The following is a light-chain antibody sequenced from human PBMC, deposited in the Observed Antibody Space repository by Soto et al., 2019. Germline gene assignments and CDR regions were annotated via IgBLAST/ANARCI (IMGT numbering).Light chain of an antibody. V-gene: IGLV2-14*01. CDR1: SSDVGIYNY. J-gene: IGLJ1*01. CDR2: EVT. Sequence: QSVLTQPASVSGSAGQSIAISCTGCSSDVGIYNYVSWYQQHPGKVPKLIIYEVTSRPSGVSIRFSSSKSGNTASLTISRLQHEDEADYYCCSYTPSSTRVFGTGTKLTVL. CDR3: CSYTPSSTRV.